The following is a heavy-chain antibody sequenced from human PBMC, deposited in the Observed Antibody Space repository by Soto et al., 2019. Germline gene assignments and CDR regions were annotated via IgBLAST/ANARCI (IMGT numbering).Heavy chain of an antibody. Sequence: QVQLVQSGAEVKKPGSSVKVSCKASGGTFSSYAISWVRQAPGQGLEWMGGIIPIFGTANYAQKFQGRVTITADESTSPAYMELSSLRSEDTAVYYCATPGITGTTEEYYCYGMDVWGQGTTVTVSS. J-gene: IGHJ6*02. CDR1: GGTFSSYA. CDR2: IIPIFGTA. CDR3: ATPGITGTTEEYYCYGMDV. V-gene: IGHV1-69*01. D-gene: IGHD1-20*01.